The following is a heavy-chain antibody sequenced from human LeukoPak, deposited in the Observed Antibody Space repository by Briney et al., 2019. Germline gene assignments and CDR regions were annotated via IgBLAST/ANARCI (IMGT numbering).Heavy chain of an antibody. J-gene: IGHJ3*02. CDR3: AREFLRGNAFDI. CDR2: IYYSGST. Sequence: SQTLSLTCTVSGGSISSGDYYWSWIRQPPGKGLEWIGYIYYSGSTYYNPSLKSRITISVDTSKTQFSLKLSSVIAAATAVYFCAREFLRGNAFDIWGQGTMVTVSS. D-gene: IGHD4-17*01. CDR1: GGSISSGDYY. V-gene: IGHV4-30-4*08.